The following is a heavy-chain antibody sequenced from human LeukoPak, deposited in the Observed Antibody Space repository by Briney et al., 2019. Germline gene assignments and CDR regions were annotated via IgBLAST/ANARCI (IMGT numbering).Heavy chain of an antibody. Sequence: GGSLRLSCAASGFTLSNAWMSWVRQAPGKGLEWVCRIKSKTDGGTTDYAAPVKGRFTISRDDSKNTLYLQMNSLKTEDTAVYYCTTEGLLWFGELLRDFDYWGQGTLVTVSS. CDR2: IKSKTDGGTT. V-gene: IGHV3-15*01. CDR3: TTEGLLWFGELLRDFDY. J-gene: IGHJ4*02. CDR1: GFTLSNAW. D-gene: IGHD3-10*01.